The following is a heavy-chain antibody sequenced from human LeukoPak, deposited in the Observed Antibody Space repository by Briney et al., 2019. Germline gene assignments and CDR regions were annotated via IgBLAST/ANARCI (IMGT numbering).Heavy chain of an antibody. J-gene: IGHJ4*02. D-gene: IGHD3-10*01. CDR2: IYTSGST. V-gene: IGHV4-4*07. Sequence: SETLSLTCTVSGGSISSYYWSWIQQPAGKGLEWIGRIYTSGSTNYNPSLKSRVTMSVDTSKNQFSLKLSSVTAADTAVYDCARARRPGGYASGFFDYWGQGTLVTVSS. CDR1: GGSISSYY. CDR3: ARARRPGGYASGFFDY.